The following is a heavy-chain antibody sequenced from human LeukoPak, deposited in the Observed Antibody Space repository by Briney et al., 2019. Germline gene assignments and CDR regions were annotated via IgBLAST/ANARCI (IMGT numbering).Heavy chain of an antibody. CDR3: ARQGSSWLYYFDY. J-gene: IGHJ4*02. CDR2: IYYSGST. D-gene: IGHD6-13*01. Sequence: PSETLSLTCTVSGGSISSYYWSWIRQPPGKGLEWIGYIYYSGSTNYNPSLKSRDTISVDTSKNQFSLKLSSVTAADTAVYYCARQGSSWLYYFDYWGQGTLVTVSS. CDR1: GGSISSYY. V-gene: IGHV4-59*08.